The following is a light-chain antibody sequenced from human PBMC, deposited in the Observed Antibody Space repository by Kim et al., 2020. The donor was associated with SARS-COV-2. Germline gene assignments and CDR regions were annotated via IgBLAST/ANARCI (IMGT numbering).Light chain of an antibody. Sequence: DIVMTQSPGPLAVSLCERVTINCKSSQSVLYSSNNKNYLAWYQQKPGQPPKLFIYWASTRESGVPDRFSGSGSGTDFTLTISSLQAADVAVYYCLQYYSVPRGSYSFGQGTKLKIK. CDR3: LQYYSVPRGSYS. J-gene: IGKJ2*03. CDR2: WAS. CDR1: QSVLYSSNNKNY. V-gene: IGKV4-1*01.